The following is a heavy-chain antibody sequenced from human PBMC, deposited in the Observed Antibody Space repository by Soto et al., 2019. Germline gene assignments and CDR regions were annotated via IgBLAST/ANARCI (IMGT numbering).Heavy chain of an antibody. V-gene: IGHV5-51*01. CDR2: IYPGDSDT. Sequence: GESLKISCQAFGYNFTNYWIGWVRQMPGKGLEWMGIIYPGDSDTRYSPSFQGQVTISADKSITTAYLQWSSLRASDTALYYCVTAAAGLRWFDPWGQGTLVTSPQ. D-gene: IGHD6-13*01. CDR1: GYNFTNYW. CDR3: VTAAAGLRWFDP. J-gene: IGHJ5*02.